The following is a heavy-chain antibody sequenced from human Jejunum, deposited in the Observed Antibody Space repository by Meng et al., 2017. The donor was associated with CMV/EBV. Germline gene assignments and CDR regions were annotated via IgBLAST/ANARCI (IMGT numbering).Heavy chain of an antibody. CDR1: RGSNNNYY. Sequence: QVVLRGSGPGLFKPSETLSLTCTIFRGSNNNYYWSWIRQSAGKGLEWIGRRYSSDTYNYHPSLNSRVTMSLDTSKKQFSLILSSVTAADTARYYCARGPGASTREGFDHWGPGTLVTVSS. CDR3: ARGPGASTREGFDH. V-gene: IGHV4-4*07. J-gene: IGHJ4*02. CDR2: RYSSDTY. D-gene: IGHD1-26*01.